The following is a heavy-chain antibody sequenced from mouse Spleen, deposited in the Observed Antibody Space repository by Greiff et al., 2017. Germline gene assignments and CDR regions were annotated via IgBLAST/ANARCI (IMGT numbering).Heavy chain of an antibody. CDR1: GYTFTDYY. V-gene: IGHV1-19*01. CDR2: INPYNGGT. CDR3: ARRRVSEPFAY. J-gene: IGHJ3*01. Sequence: EVQLQQSGPVLVKPGASVKMSCKASGYTFTDYYMNWVKQSHGKSLEWIGVINPYNGGTSYNQKFKGKATLTVDKSSSTAYMELNSLTSEDSAVYYCARRRVSEPFAYWGQGTLVTVSA.